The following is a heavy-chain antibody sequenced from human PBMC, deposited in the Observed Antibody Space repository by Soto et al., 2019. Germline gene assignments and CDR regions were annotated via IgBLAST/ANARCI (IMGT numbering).Heavy chain of an antibody. D-gene: IGHD3-9*01. CDR2: IFYTGST. CDR3: ARSRYYDIFTGRPQLTGWFDP. CDR1: GGSVSSGSYS. J-gene: IGHJ5*02. Sequence: QVQLQESGPGLVKASETLSLTCTVSGGSVSSGSYSWNWIRQPPGKVLEWFGDIFYTGSTNYNPSLDSRVTISADTSRNQFSLKLSYVTAADKAVYYCARSRYYDIFTGRPQLTGWFDPWGQEPMVTVSS. V-gene: IGHV4-61*01.